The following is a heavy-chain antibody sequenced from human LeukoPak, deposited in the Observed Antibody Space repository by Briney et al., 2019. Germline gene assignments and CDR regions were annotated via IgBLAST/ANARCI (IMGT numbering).Heavy chain of an antibody. D-gene: IGHD2-8*01. Sequence: GGSLRLSCAASGFTFSNAWMSWVRQAPEKGLEWVGRIKSKTDGGTTDYAAPVKGRFTISRDDSKNTLYLQMNSLETEDTAVYYCTTGRPRLYYYYYYGMDVWGQGTTVTVSS. J-gene: IGHJ6*02. CDR1: GFTFSNAW. V-gene: IGHV3-15*01. CDR3: TTGRPRLYYYYYYGMDV. CDR2: IKSKTDGGTT.